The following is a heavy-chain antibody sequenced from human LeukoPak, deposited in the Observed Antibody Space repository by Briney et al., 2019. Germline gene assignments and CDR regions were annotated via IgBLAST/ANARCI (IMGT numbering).Heavy chain of an antibody. CDR3: ARDCCASGSHDS. Sequence: GGSLRLSCEASGFTFSIYWMNWVRQATGKGLECVANIQQDGSVKHYVDSVKGRFTISRDNARNSLYLQMNDLRAEDTAVYYCARDCCASGSHDSWGQGTLVTVSS. V-gene: IGHV3-7*04. D-gene: IGHD3-10*01. J-gene: IGHJ4*02. CDR1: GFTFSIYW. CDR2: IQQDGSVK.